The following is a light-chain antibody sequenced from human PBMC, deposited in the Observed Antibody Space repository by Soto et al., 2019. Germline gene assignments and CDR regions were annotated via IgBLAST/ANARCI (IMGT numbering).Light chain of an antibody. Sequence: EIVLTQSPGTLSLSPGERATFSCRASQSVMKNYLAWYQQKPGQAPRPLIYVASSRATGIPDRFSGSGSGTDFTLTISRREPEDSAVYYCQQYGSTPYTFGQGTRLEIK. CDR2: VAS. CDR3: QQYGSTPYT. CDR1: QSVMKNY. V-gene: IGKV3-20*01. J-gene: IGKJ2*01.